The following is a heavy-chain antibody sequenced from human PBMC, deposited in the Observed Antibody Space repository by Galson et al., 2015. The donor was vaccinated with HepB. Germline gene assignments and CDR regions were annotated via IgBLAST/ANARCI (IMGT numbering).Heavy chain of an antibody. CDR3: ARIATVRKRATRPFDYYYYIDV. D-gene: IGHD6-6*01. Sequence: SLRLSCAASGFTFISYNMNWVRQAPGKGLEWVSYISSSGRTIYYADSVKGRFTISRDNAKKSLYLQMNSLRAEDTAVYYCARIATVRKRATRPFDYYYYIDVWGKGTTVTVSS. J-gene: IGHJ6*03. CDR1: GFTFISYN. CDR2: ISSSGRTI. V-gene: IGHV3-48*01.